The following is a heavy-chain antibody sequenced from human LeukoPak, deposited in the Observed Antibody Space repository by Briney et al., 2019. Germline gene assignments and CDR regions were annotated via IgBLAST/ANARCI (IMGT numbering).Heavy chain of an antibody. CDR2: IHYSGST. D-gene: IGHD2-21*02. CDR1: GGSISTTNCY. V-gene: IGHV4-39*01. Sequence: SETLSLTCNVPGGSISTTNCYWGWIRQPPGKGLEWLGNIHYSGSTYYNPSLQSRVTLSVDTSKNQFSLKLTSVTATDTAVYYCARTYPDCDYWGQGTLVTVSS. CDR3: ARTYPDCDY. J-gene: IGHJ4*02.